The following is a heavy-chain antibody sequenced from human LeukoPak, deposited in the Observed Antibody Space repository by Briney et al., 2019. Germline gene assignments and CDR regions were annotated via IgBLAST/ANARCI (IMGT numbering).Heavy chain of an antibody. D-gene: IGHD3-22*01. CDR2: INLDGSEI. Sequence: GGSLRLSCETSGFVFGHSWMSWVRQAPGKGLEWVANINLDGSEINYLDSLTGRLTISRDNAKDSLYLQMNGLRAEDTAVYFCVRDRGYSTFDYWGQGTLVTVSS. CDR1: GFVFGHSW. V-gene: IGHV3-7*03. J-gene: IGHJ4*02. CDR3: VRDRGYSTFDY.